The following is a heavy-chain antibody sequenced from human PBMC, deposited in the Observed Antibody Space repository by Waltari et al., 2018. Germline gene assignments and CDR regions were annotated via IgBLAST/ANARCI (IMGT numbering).Heavy chain of an antibody. D-gene: IGHD6-19*01. V-gene: IGHV4-34*01. CDR1: GGSFSGYY. CDR2: INHSGST. CDR3: ARPGYLSSSGWYAAEYFQH. J-gene: IGHJ1*01. Sequence: QVQLQQWGAGLLKPSETLSLTCAVYGGSFSGYYWSWIRQPPGKGLEWIGEINHSGSTYYNPSLKSRVTISVDTSKNQFSLKLSSVTAADTAVYYCARPGYLSSSGWYAAEYFQHWGQGTLVTVSS.